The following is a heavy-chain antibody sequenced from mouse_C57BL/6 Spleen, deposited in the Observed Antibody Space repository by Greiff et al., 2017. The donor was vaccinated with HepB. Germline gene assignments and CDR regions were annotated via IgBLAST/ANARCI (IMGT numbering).Heavy chain of an antibody. D-gene: IGHD1-1*01. V-gene: IGHV5-16*01. Sequence: EVQRVESEGGLVQPGSSMKLSCTASGFTFSDYYMAWVRQVPEKGLEWVANINYDGSSTYYLDSLKSRFIISRDNAKNILYLQMSSLKSEDTATYYCARDNDGSSLFAYWGQGTLVTVSA. CDR2: INYDGSST. CDR1: GFTFSDYY. J-gene: IGHJ3*01. CDR3: ARDNDGSSLFAY.